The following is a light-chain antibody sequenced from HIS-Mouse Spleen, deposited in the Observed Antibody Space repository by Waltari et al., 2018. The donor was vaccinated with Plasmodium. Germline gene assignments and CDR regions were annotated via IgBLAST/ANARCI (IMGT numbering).Light chain of an antibody. CDR1: KLGDKY. V-gene: IGLV3-1*01. Sequence: SYELTQPPSVSVSPGQTASITCSGDKLGDKYACWYQQKPGQSPVLVIYQDSKRPSGIPERFSGSNSGNTATLTISGTQARDEADYYCQAWDSSTDYVFGTGTKFTVL. J-gene: IGLJ1*01. CDR2: QDS. CDR3: QAWDSSTDYV.